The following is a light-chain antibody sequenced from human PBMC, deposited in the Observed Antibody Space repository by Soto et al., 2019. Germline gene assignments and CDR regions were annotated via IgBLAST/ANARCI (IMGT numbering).Light chain of an antibody. CDR2: DAS. V-gene: IGKV3-11*01. J-gene: IGKJ5*01. Sequence: EIVLTQSPATLSLSPGERVTLSCRASQSVSSYLAWYQQKPGQAPRLLIHDASNRATGIPVRFSGSGSGTDFTPTISSLEPEDFAVYYCQQRTNWPPTFGQGTRREIK. CDR1: QSVSSY. CDR3: QQRTNWPPT.